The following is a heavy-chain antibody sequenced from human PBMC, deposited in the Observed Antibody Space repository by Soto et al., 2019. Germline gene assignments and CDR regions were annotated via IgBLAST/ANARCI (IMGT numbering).Heavy chain of an antibody. J-gene: IGHJ4*02. V-gene: IGHV4-61*01. CDR2: IYYSGST. D-gene: IGHD4-17*01. Sequence: PSVTLSLTCTVSGDSVTTGSYYWSWIRQPPGKTLEWIGYIYYSGSTNYNPSLKSRATIYTDTSGRHFSLNLTSVTADDTAVYFCAKRDYAFDSWGQGTLVTVSS. CDR1: GDSVTTGSYY. CDR3: AKRDYAFDS.